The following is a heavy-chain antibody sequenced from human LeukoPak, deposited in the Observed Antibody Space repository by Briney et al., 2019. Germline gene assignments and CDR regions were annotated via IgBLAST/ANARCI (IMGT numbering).Heavy chain of an antibody. CDR3: ARDKDYGGNSHYYYYGMDV. CDR2: IIPIFGTA. D-gene: IGHD4-23*01. V-gene: IGHV1-69*13. J-gene: IGHJ6*02. Sequence: SVTVSCTASGYTFSTYPMNWVRQAPGQGLEWMGGIIPIFGTANYAQKFQGRVTITADESTSTAYMELSSLRSEDTAVYYCARDKDYGGNSHYYYYGMDVWGQGTTVTVSS. CDR1: GYTFSTYP.